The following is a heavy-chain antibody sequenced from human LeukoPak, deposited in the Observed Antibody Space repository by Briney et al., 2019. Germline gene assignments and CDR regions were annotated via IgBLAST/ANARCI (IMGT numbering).Heavy chain of an antibody. J-gene: IGHJ4*02. CDR1: GFTFSSYG. Sequence: GGSLRLSCAASGFTFSSYGMHWVRQAPGKGLEWVAFIRYDGSNKKYVDSLKGRFAISRDKSKNTLYLQMNSLRAEDTAVYYCAKDLEHILNGPDYWGQGTLVTVS. V-gene: IGHV3-30*02. D-gene: IGHD3-9*01. CDR3: AKDLEHILNGPDY. CDR2: IRYDGSNK.